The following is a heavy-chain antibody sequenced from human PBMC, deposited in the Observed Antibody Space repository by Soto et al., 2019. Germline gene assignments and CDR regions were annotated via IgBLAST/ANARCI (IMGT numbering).Heavy chain of an antibody. V-gene: IGHV3-30*14. CDR2: ISVDGANT. J-gene: IGHJ1*01. CDR1: GFTFSTYV. Sequence: QVQLVESGGGVVQPGTSLRLSCTASGFTFSTYVMHWVRQAPGEGLEWVAGISVDGANTHYSDSVKGRFTISRDNAKNTVDLQMDSLTAEETIVYYCAREDESSRRAGTFQHWGQGTLVTVSS. CDR3: AREDESSRRAGTFQH. D-gene: IGHD3-22*01.